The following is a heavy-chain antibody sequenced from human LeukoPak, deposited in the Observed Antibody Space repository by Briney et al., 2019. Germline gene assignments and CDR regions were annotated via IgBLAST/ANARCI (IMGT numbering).Heavy chain of an antibody. D-gene: IGHD3-10*01. CDR1: GFTFSSYA. J-gene: IGHJ4*02. CDR2: ITASGTAM. CDR3: ARGSGLAGGVPFDY. Sequence: PGGSLRLSCEASGFTFSSYAMARVRQAPGKGLEWVSHITASGTAMFYADSVKGRFTISRDNAKNSLYLQMNSLRDEDTAVYYCARGSGLAGGVPFDYWGQGTLVTVSS. V-gene: IGHV3-48*02.